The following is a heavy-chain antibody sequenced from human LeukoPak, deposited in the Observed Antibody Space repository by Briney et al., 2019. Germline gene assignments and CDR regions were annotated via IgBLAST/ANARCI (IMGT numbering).Heavy chain of an antibody. J-gene: IGHJ4*02. CDR1: GYTFSSYG. V-gene: IGHV1-18*01. D-gene: IGHD3-3*01. Sequence: ASVKVSCKASGYTFSSYGFSWVRRAPGQGLEWMGWIRADNGNTNSAQKVQGRVTLTTDTSTSTAYLQLWGLTSDDTAVYYCARVPARNDSWSGYSGYFDYWGQGTLVTVSS. CDR3: ARVPARNDSWSGYSGYFDY. CDR2: IRADNGNT.